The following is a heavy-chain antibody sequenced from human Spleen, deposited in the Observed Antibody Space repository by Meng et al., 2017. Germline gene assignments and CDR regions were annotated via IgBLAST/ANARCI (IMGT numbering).Heavy chain of an antibody. Sequence: GESLKISCSTSGFTFSSYEMNWVRQAPGKGLEWVSYIGSSGSPIFYADSVRGRFTISRDNSKNTLYLQMNSLRAEDTAVYYCAKNSLGVVVTDAFDIWGQGTMVTVSS. V-gene: IGHV3-48*03. J-gene: IGHJ3*02. D-gene: IGHD2-15*01. CDR1: GFTFSSYE. CDR2: IGSSGSPI. CDR3: AKNSLGVVVTDAFDI.